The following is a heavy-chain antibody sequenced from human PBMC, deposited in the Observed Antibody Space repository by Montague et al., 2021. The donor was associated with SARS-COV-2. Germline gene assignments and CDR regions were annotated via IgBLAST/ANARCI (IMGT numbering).Heavy chain of an antibody. CDR1: GFTFSTYG. CDR2: ISASAMRT. D-gene: IGHD3-10*01. Sequence: SLRLSCAASGFTFSTYGMTWVRQAPGKGLEWVSSISASAMRTHYPDSVKGRFTISRDNSKNTLYLQMSSLRAEDTAVYFCLNYHGSGSYGDFWGQGTLVNVSP. V-gene: IGHV3-23*01. J-gene: IGHJ4*02. CDR3: LNYHGSGSYGDF.